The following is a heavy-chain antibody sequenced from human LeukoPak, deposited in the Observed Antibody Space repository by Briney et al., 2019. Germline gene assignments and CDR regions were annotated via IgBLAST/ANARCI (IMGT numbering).Heavy chain of an antibody. J-gene: IGHJ3*02. Sequence: GGSLRLSCAAYGFTFSSYGMHWVRQAPGKGLEWVAVISYDGSNKYYADSVKGRFTISRDNSKNTLYLQMNSLRAEDTAVYYCAKDGATQGAFDIWGQGTMVTVSS. CDR1: GFTFSSYG. CDR2: ISYDGSNK. D-gene: IGHD3-16*01. CDR3: AKDGATQGAFDI. V-gene: IGHV3-30*18.